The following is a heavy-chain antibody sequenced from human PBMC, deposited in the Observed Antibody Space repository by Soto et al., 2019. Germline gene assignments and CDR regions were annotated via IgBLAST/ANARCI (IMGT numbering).Heavy chain of an antibody. J-gene: IGHJ6*02. CDR2: IYPGDSDT. V-gene: IGHV5-51*01. CDR3: ARLGYCGGDCYSGVAGYYYYYYGMDV. D-gene: IGHD2-21*02. CDR1: GYSFTSYW. Sequence: GESLKISCKGSGYSFTSYWIGWVRQMPGKGLEWMGIIYPGDSDTRYSPSFQGQVTISADKSISTAYLQWSSLKASDTAMYYCARLGYCGGDCYSGVAGYYYYYYGMDVWGQGTTVTGLL.